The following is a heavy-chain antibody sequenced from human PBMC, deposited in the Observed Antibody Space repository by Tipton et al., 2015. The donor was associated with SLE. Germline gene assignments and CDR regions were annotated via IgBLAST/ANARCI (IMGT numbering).Heavy chain of an antibody. CDR1: GGSFRGYY. V-gene: IGHV4-34*01. J-gene: IGHJ4*02. CDR2: INHSGST. CDR3: ASELSVGCLDD. Sequence: TLSLTCAVYGGSFRGYYWSWTRHPPGKGLEWIGQINHSGSTNYNPSLKSRVTISVDPSKNQFSLKLSSVTAADTAVYYCASELSVGCLDDWGPGSLISVS. D-gene: IGHD3-10*01.